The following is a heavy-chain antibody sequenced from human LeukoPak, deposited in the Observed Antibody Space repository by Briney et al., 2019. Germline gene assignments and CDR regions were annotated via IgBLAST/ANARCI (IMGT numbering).Heavy chain of an antibody. V-gene: IGHV3-30*18. Sequence: PGGSLRXSCAASGFTFSSHDMHWVRQAPGKGLEWVAFISYDGGKKDYADSVKGRFTISRDNSRNTLYLQMNSLRGEDKAVYYCAKDXSKGSYGDEFDFWGQGTLVTVSS. CDR2: ISYDGGKK. D-gene: IGHD1-26*01. J-gene: IGHJ4*02. CDR3: AKDXSKGSYGDEFDF. CDR1: GFTFSSHD.